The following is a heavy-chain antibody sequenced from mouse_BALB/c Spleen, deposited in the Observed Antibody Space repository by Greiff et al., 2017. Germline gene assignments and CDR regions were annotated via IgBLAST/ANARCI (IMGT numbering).Heavy chain of an antibody. D-gene: IGHD2-3*01. CDR1: GFTFSSYY. V-gene: IGHV5-6-2*01. CDR3: ARRGDGYSYYYAMDY. J-gene: IGHJ4*01. Sequence: EVHLVESGGGLVKLGGSLKLSCAASGFTFSSYYMSWVRQTPEKRLELVAAINSNGGSTYYPDTVKGRFTISRDNAKNTLYLQMSSLKSEDTALYYCARRGDGYSYYYAMDYWGQGTSVTVSS. CDR2: INSNGGST.